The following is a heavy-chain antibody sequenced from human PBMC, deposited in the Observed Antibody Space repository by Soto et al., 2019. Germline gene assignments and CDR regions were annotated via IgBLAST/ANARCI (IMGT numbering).Heavy chain of an antibody. Sequence: PSETLSLTCTVSGGSISSYYWNWIRQPPGKGLEWIGYIYYSANTNYNPSLKSRVTISLDTSKNQFSLKLSSVTAADTAVYYCSSHPAPYSSSSAFDSWGQGTLVTVSS. CDR3: SSHPAPYSSSSAFDS. CDR1: GGSISSYY. V-gene: IGHV4-59*08. D-gene: IGHD6-6*01. J-gene: IGHJ4*02. CDR2: IYYSANT.